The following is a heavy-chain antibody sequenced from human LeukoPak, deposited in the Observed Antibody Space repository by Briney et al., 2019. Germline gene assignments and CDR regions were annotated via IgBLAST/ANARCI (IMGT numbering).Heavy chain of an antibody. V-gene: IGHV3-7*01. CDR2: IKQDGSEK. CDR3: ASLKWELLGGGAFDI. CDR1: GFTFSSYW. Sequence: GGSLRLSCADSGFTFSSYWMSWVRQAPGKGLEWVANIKQDGSEKYYVDSVKGRFTISRDNAKNSLYLQMNSLRAEDTAVYYCASLKWELLGGGAFDIWGQGTMATVSS. J-gene: IGHJ3*02. D-gene: IGHD1-26*01.